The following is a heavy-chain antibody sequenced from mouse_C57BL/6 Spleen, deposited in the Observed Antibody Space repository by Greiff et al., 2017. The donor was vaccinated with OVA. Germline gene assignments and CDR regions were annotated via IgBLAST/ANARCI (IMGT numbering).Heavy chain of an antibody. CDR1: GFTFSNYW. V-gene: IGHV6-3*01. Sequence: DVKLVESGGGLVQPGGSMKLSCVTSGFTFSNYWMNWVRQSPEKGLEWVAQIRLKSDNYATHYAESVKGRFTISRDDSKSSVYLQMNNLRAEDTGIYYCIYYGNYGAMDYWGQGTSVTVSS. CDR2: IRLKSDNYAT. J-gene: IGHJ4*01. CDR3: IYYGNYGAMDY. D-gene: IGHD2-1*01.